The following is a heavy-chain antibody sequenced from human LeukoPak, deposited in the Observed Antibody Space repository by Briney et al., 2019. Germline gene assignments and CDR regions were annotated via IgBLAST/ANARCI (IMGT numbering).Heavy chain of an antibody. CDR2: ISSSGRTI. J-gene: IGHJ4*02. V-gene: IGHV3-48*03. CDR1: GFTFSNYG. Sequence: PGGSLRLSCAASGFTFSNYGMHWVRQAPGKGLEWVSYISSSGRTIYYEDSVKGRFSISRDNAKNSLYLQMNSLRAEDTAVYYCARVYYDFWTGQGYFDYWGQGTLVTVSS. CDR3: ARVYYDFWTGQGYFDY. D-gene: IGHD3-3*01.